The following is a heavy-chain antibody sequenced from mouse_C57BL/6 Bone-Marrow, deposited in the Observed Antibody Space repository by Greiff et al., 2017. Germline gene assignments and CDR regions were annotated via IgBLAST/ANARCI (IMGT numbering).Heavy chain of an antibody. D-gene: IGHD3-3*01. CDR2: IRSKSNNYAT. CDR3: VRQGRRYDMDY. Sequence: EVQRVESGGGLVQPKGSLKLSCAASGFSFNTYAMNWVRQAPGKGLEWVARIRSKSNNYATYYADSVKDRFTISRDDSESMLYLQMNNLKTEDTAVYYCVRQGRRYDMDYWGQGTTVTVSS. V-gene: IGHV10-1*01. J-gene: IGHJ4*01. CDR1: GFSFNTYA.